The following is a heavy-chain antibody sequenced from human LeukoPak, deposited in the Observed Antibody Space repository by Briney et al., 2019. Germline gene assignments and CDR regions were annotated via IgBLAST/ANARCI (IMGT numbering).Heavy chain of an antibody. V-gene: IGHV3-7*01. CDR2: INQDGSEE. CDR1: GFTFSSYW. J-gene: IGHJ4*02. D-gene: IGHD5-12*01. CDR3: VRDGGVSGYDLLDY. Sequence: GGSLRLSCAASGFTFSSYWMTWVRQAPGKGLEWVAHINQDGSEEHYMDSVKARFTISRDNAKNSLSLQMNSLRAEDTAVYYCVRDGGVSGYDLLDYWGQGTLVTVSS.